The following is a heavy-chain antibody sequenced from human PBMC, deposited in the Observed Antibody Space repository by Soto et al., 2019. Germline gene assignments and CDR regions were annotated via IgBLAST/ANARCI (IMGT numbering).Heavy chain of an antibody. D-gene: IGHD3-10*01. CDR2: INPNSGGT. V-gene: IGHV1-2*02. CDR1: GYTFTGYY. J-gene: IGHJ5*02. CDR3: ARDIQLLWFGELFINWFDP. Sequence: GASVKVSCKASGYTFTGYYMHWVRQAPGQGLEWMGWINPNSGGTNYAQKFQGRVTMTRDTSISTAYMELSRLRSDDTAVYYCARDIQLLWFGELFINWFDPWGQGTLVTVSS.